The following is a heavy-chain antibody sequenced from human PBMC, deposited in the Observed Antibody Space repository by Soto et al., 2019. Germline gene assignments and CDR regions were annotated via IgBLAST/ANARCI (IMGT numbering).Heavy chain of an antibody. Sequence: QVQLVQSGGEVKMPGASVKVSCKASGYTFNTYGISWVRQAPGQGLVWMGGISTYNGKTYYAQNFQGRLTMTTDTSTSTAYMELRSLRSDDTAVYFCARDFCSGGSCYYNGIDPWGQGTLVTVSS. J-gene: IGHJ5*02. D-gene: IGHD2-15*01. V-gene: IGHV1-18*01. CDR3: ARDFCSGGSCYYNGIDP. CDR1: GYTFNTYG. CDR2: ISTYNGKT.